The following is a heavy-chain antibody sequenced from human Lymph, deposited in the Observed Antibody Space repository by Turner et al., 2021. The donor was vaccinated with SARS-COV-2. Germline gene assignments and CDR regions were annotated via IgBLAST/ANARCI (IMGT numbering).Heavy chain of an antibody. CDR2: IYTGDSDT. D-gene: IGHD3-3*01. J-gene: IGHJ4*02. V-gene: IGHV5-51*01. CDR3: ARREWGGSLGHIDY. CDR1: GYSFTSYW. Sequence: EVQLVQSGAEVTKPGASLKISCKGSGYSFTSYWIGWVRQMPGKGREWMGIIYTGDSDTRYSPSFQGQVTISADKSISTAYLQGGSLKASDTAMYYCARREWGGSLGHIDYWGQGTLVTVSS.